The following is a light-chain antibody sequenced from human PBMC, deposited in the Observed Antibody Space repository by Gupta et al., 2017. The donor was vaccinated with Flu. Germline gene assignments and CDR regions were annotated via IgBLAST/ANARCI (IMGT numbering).Light chain of an antibody. CDR2: EVS. CDR1: SSDVGTYNR. V-gene: IGLV2-18*02. Sequence: ISCTGTSSDVGTYNRVPWYQQSPGTAPKLMIYEVSRRPPGVPDRFSGSKSGNTASLTISGLQGEDEAGYYCSSYTSSYTYVFGTGTKVTVL. CDR3: SSYTSSYTYV. J-gene: IGLJ1*01.